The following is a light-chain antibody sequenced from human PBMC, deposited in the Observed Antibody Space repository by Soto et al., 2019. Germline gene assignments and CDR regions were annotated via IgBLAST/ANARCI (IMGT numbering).Light chain of an antibody. CDR1: QSISSY. V-gene: IGKV1-39*01. J-gene: IGKJ1*01. CDR3: QQSYSTPRT. Sequence: IKMNQSPSSLSASLGDRVNITCRASQSISSYLNWYQQKPGKAPNLLIYAASSLQSGVPSRFSGSGSGTDFTLTISSLQPEDFATYYCQQSYSTPRTFGQGT. CDR2: AAS.